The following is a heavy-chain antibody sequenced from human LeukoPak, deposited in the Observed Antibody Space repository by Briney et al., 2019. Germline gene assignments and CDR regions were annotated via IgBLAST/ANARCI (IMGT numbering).Heavy chain of an antibody. J-gene: IGHJ4*02. CDR1: GASISGYF. CDR3: ARGPLDSGYTYFDY. D-gene: IGHD5-12*01. V-gene: IGHV4-59*01. CDR2: ISSSGNT. Sequence: SETLSLTCTVSGASISGYFWSWIRQPPGKGLEWIGYISSSGNTNYNPSLKSRVTISVDTSKNRFSLKLTSVTAADTAVYHCARGPLDSGYTYFDYWGQGTLVTVSS.